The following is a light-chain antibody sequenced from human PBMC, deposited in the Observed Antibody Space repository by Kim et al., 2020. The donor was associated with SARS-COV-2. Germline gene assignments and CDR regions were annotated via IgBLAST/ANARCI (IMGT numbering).Light chain of an antibody. CDR3: NCRDSSGNHLV. V-gene: IGLV3-19*01. CDR1: SLRNYH. CDR2: GEN. J-gene: IGLJ2*01. Sequence: SSELTQDPAVSVALGQTVRITCQGDSLRNYHASWYQQKPGQAPVFVIYGENNRPSGIPDRFSGSFSGNTASLTITGAQAEDEADYYCNCRDSSGNHLVFGGGTQLTVL.